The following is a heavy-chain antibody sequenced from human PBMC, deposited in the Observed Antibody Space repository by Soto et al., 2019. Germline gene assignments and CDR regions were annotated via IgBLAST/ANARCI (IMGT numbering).Heavy chain of an antibody. J-gene: IGHJ4*02. CDR3: AMGCGGDCYSGVHY. CDR2: ISNSGGST. Sequence: EVQLLESGRGLVQPGGSLRVSCAASGFTFSSSAMRWVRQARGKGLEWVSSISNSGGSTYYADSVKGRFTISRDNSKNTLYLHMNSMHAEDTAVYYCAMGCGGDCYSGVHYWGQGTLVSVSS. D-gene: IGHD2-21*01. CDR1: GFTFSSSA. V-gene: IGHV3-23*01.